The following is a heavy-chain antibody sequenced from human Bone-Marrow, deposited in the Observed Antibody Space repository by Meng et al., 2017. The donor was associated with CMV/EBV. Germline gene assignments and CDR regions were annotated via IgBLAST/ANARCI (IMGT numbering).Heavy chain of an antibody. CDR3: ARGWYSSSDY. CDR1: GGSISSSSYY. D-gene: IGHD6-6*01. CDR2: IYYSGST. V-gene: IGHV4-39*07. Sequence: GSLSLTCTVSGGSISSSSYYWGWIRQPPGKGLEWIGSIYYSGSTYYNPSLKSRVTISVDTSKNQFSLKLSSVTAADTAVYYCARGWYSSSDYWGQGTLVTVSS. J-gene: IGHJ4*02.